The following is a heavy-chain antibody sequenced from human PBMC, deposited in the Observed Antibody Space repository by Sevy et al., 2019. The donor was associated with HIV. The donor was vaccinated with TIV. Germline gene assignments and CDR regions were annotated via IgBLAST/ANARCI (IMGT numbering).Heavy chain of an antibody. V-gene: IGHV3-48*02. CDR2: ISSSSSTI. J-gene: IGHJ4*02. CDR1: GFTFSSYS. CDR3: ARILSIWFGELFWDFDY. Sequence: GGSLRLSCAASGFTFSSYSMNWVRQAPGKGLEWVSYISSSSSTIYYADSVKGRFTISRDNAKNSLYLQMNSLRDEDTAVYYCARILSIWFGELFWDFDYWGQGTLVTVSS. D-gene: IGHD3-10*01.